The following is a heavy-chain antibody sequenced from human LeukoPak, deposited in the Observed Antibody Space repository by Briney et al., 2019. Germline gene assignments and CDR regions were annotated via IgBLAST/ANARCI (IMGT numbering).Heavy chain of an antibody. CDR1: GFTFSSYS. V-gene: IGHV3-21*01. J-gene: IGHJ4*02. CDR3: ARERDDYDDPGPLDY. CDR2: ISSSSSYI. Sequence: GGSLRLFCAASGFTFSSYSMNWVRQAPGKGLEWVSSISSSSSYIYYADSVKGRFSISRDNSKNTLYLDMNSLRAGDTAVYYCARERDDYDDPGPLDYWGQGTLVTVSS. D-gene: IGHD4-17*01.